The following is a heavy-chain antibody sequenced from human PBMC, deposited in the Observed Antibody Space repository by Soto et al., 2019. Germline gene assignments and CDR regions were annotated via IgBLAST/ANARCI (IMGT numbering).Heavy chain of an antibody. CDR3: TTSNLGVDF. J-gene: IGHJ4*02. CDR2: IKTKPDDGTI. V-gene: IGHV3-15*01. Sequence: GSLRLACAASGLIFSDVWMTWVRQAPGKGLEWVGRIKTKPDDGTIDYAAPVRGRFTISRDDSKNTLYLQMTSLTPDDTGVYYCTTSNLGVDFWGPGTLVTVSS. CDR1: GLIFSDVW. D-gene: IGHD1-1*01.